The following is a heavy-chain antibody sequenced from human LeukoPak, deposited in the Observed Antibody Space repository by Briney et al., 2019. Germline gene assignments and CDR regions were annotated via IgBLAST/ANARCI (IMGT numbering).Heavy chain of an antibody. CDR3: AKARAYTYGGDY. D-gene: IGHD5-18*01. CDR1: GFTFSDFG. J-gene: IGHJ4*02. CDR2: ISSDGNIK. V-gene: IGHV3-30*18. Sequence: GGSLRLSCAGSGFTFSDFGMHWVRQAPGKGLQWLAMISSDGNIKVSLDSVKGRFTTSRENSKSTLYLQMNSLRAEDTAVYYCAKARAYTYGGDYWGQGTLVTVSS.